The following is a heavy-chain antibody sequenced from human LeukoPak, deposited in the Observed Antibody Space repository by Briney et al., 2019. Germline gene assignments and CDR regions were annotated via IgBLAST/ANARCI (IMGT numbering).Heavy chain of an antibody. CDR2: ISAYNGDT. Sequence: ASVKVSCKASGYTFTSYGISWVRQAPGQGLEWMGWISAYNGDTNYAQKLQGRATMTTDTSTSTAYMELRSLRSDDTAVYYCARTDWSVTHLGMDVWGKGTTVTVSS. CDR3: ARTDWSVTHLGMDV. V-gene: IGHV1-18*01. CDR1: GYTFTSYG. D-gene: IGHD2-21*02. J-gene: IGHJ6*03.